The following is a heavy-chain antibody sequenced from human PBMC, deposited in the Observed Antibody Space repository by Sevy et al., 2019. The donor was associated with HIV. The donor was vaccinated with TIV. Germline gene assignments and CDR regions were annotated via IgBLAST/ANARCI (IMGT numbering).Heavy chain of an antibody. CDR1: GFTPSTYG. CDR2: IGYDGNNK. CDR3: ARDPRMYGDYLLAYFDY. J-gene: IGHJ4*02. Sequence: GGSLRLSCAASGFTPSTYGMHWVRQAPGKGLEWVVVIGYDGNNKYYADSVKGRFTISRDNSKNTLFLQMDSLRAEDTAVYYCARDPRMYGDYLLAYFDYWGQGALVTVSS. D-gene: IGHD2-8*01. V-gene: IGHV3-33*01.